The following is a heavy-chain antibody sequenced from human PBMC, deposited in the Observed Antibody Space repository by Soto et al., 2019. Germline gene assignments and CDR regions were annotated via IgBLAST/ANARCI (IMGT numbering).Heavy chain of an antibody. CDR3: ARTPTWQQLVPRTFDY. CDR1: GFPFRSYW. V-gene: IGHV3-74*01. CDR2: INSDGSST. Sequence: GGSLSLSCAASGFPFRSYWMHWVRQAPGKGLVWVSRINSDGSSTSYADSVKGRFTISRDNAKNTLYLQMNSLRAEDTAVYYCARTPTWQQLVPRTFDYWGQGTLVTVSS. D-gene: IGHD6-13*01. J-gene: IGHJ4*02.